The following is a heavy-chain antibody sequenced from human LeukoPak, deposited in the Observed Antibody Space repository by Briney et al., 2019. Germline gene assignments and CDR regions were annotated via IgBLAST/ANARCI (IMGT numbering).Heavy chain of an antibody. J-gene: IGHJ4*02. D-gene: IGHD4-17*01. V-gene: IGHV3-23*01. CDR1: GFTFSSYA. CDR3: AKRGSDYGDYAAKYFDY. Sequence: GGSLRLSCAASGFTFSSYAMSWVRQAPGKGLEWVSAISGSGGSTYYADSVKGRFTISRDNSKNTLYLQMNSLRAEDTAVYYCAKRGSDYGDYAAKYFDYWGQGTLVTVSS. CDR2: ISGSGGST.